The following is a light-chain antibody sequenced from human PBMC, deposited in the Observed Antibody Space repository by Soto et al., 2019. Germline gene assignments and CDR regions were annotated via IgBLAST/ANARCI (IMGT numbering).Light chain of an antibody. CDR1: QDIKNY. CDR2: DAS. Sequence: DIQMTQSPSSLSASVGDRVTITCQASQDIKNYLNWYQQKPGKAPNLLIYDASNLKTGVPSRFSGSGIWTNFNFNHNPLQPEDIATYYCQHYDHLPPLSFGGGTKVEIK. V-gene: IGKV1-33*01. CDR3: QHYDHLPPLS. J-gene: IGKJ4*01.